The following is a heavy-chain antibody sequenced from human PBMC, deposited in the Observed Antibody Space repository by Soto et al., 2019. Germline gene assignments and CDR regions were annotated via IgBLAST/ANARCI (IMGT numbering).Heavy chain of an antibody. V-gene: IGHV3-73*01. CDR2: IRNKANGNAT. CDR3: ARQGVALELDL. J-gene: IGHJ5*02. Sequence: EVQLVDSGGGLVQPGGSLKLSCAASGFTFNIAAIHWVRQASVKGLEWVGLIRNKANGNATAYAASVRGRITVSRDDSKNTAFLEINSLTTEDTAVYYCARQGVALELDLWGQGTLVTVSS. CDR1: GFTFNIAA. D-gene: IGHD1-7*01.